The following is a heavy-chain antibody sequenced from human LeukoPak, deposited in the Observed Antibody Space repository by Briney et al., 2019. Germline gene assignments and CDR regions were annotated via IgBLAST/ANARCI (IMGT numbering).Heavy chain of an antibody. D-gene: IGHD4-17*01. Sequence: SETLSLTCTVSGGSISSSSYYWGWIRQSPGKGLEWIGSIYYSGSTYYNPSLKSRVTISVDTSKNQFSLKLSTVTAADTAVYCCATQIPYGPPGYWGQGTLLTVSS. CDR2: IYYSGST. V-gene: IGHV4-39*01. CDR1: GGSISSSSYY. J-gene: IGHJ4*02. CDR3: ATQIPYGPPGY.